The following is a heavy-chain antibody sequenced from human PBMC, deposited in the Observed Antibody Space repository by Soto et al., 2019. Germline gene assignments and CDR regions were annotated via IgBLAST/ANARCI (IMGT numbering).Heavy chain of an antibody. Sequence: SVKVSCKASGGTFSSYAINWVRQAPGQGLEWMEGIIPNFGTANYAQKFQGRVTMTAGESTSTAYMELSSLRSEDTGVYHCARSADTAMVQSSYYYYGMDVWAQGTTVTVSS. J-gene: IGHJ6*02. CDR2: IIPNFGTA. CDR1: GGTFSSYA. CDR3: ARSADTAMVQSSYYYYGMDV. V-gene: IGHV1-69*13. D-gene: IGHD5-18*01.